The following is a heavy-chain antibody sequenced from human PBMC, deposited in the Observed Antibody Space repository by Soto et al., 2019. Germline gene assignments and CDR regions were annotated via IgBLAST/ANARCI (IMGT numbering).Heavy chain of an antibody. CDR1: GGSISSSSYY. CDR3: ARQNSGYDFSVNWFDP. CDR2: IYYSGST. V-gene: IGHV4-39*01. J-gene: IGHJ5*02. D-gene: IGHD5-12*01. Sequence: SETLSLTCTVSGGSISSSSYYWGWIRQPPGKGLEWIGSIYYSGSTYYNPSLKSRVTISVDTSKNQFSLKLSSVTAADTAVYYCARQNSGYDFSVNWFDPWGQGTLVTVSS.